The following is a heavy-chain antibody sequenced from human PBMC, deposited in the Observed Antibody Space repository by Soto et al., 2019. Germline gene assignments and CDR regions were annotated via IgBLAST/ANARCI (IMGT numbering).Heavy chain of an antibody. CDR2: IYPSDSDT. Sequence: GESLKISCKASDYSFTSYWIAWVRQMPGQGLELMGIIYPSDSDTRYSPSFQGQVSISADKSITTAYLQWTSLMSSDTAIYYCARGRVASRTFDYWGQGTLVSV. CDR3: ARGRVASRTFDY. V-gene: IGHV5-51*01. CDR1: DYSFTSYW. D-gene: IGHD3-3*01. J-gene: IGHJ4*02.